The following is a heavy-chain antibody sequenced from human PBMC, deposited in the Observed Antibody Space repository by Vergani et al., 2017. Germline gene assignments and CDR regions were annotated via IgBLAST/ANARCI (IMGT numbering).Heavy chain of an antibody. CDR3: ARHDSGHYDASYYGLDV. Sequence: QLQLHKSGPGLVKPSETLSLTCTLSGGSISSSSHFWGWLRQTPGKGLEWIGSIYYTGSAYYNPSLKSQVSISVDASKNQFSLKLSSVTAADSAVYYCARHDSGHYDASYYGLDVLGQGTTGTVSS. CDR2: IYYTGSA. CDR1: GGSISSSSHF. V-gene: IGHV4-39*01. J-gene: IGHJ6*01. D-gene: IGHD3-16*01.